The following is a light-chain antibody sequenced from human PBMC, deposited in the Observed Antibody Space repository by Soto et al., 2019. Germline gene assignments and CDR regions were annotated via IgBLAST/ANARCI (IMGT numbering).Light chain of an antibody. Sequence: EMVLTQSPVTLSLSPGERATLSCRARQSVSSSYLAWYQQKAGQAPRLLIYGASSRATGIQDKFSGSGSGTDFTLIISRLEPEDFAVYYCQQYGSSPPTFGQGTKVEIK. V-gene: IGKV3-20*01. CDR2: GAS. J-gene: IGKJ1*01. CDR3: QQYGSSPPT. CDR1: QSVSSSY.